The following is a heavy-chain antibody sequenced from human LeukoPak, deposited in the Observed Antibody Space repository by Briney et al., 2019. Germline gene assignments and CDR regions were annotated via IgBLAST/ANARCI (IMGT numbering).Heavy chain of an antibody. D-gene: IGHD3-9*01. J-gene: IGHJ5*02. CDR3: TTDVGLSYYDILTGYHH. V-gene: IGHV3-15*01. CDR1: GFTFSNAW. Sequence: GGSPRLSCAASGFTFSNAWMSWVRQAPGKGLEWVGRIKSKTDGGTTDYAAPVKGRFTISRDDSKNTLYLQMNSLKTEDTAVYYCTTDVGLSYYDILTGYHHWGQGTLVTVSS. CDR2: IKSKTDGGTT.